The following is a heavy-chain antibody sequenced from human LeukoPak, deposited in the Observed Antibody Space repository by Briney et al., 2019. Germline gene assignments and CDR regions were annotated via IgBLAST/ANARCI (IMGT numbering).Heavy chain of an antibody. CDR2: ISAYNGNT. CDR3: ARDLAVAGTFGY. V-gene: IGHV1-18*01. CDR1: GYTFASYG. J-gene: IGHJ4*02. D-gene: IGHD6-19*01. Sequence: GASVTVSCKASGYTFASYGISWVRQAPGQGLEWMGWISAYNGNTNYAQKLQGRVTMTTDTSTSTAYMELRSLRSDDTAVYYCARDLAVAGTFGYWGQGTLVTVSS.